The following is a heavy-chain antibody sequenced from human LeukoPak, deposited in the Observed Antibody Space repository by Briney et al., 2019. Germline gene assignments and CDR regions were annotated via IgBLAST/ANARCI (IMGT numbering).Heavy chain of an antibody. D-gene: IGHD2-2*01. V-gene: IGHV3-30*02. CDR1: GFSFSTYA. CDR2: IRYGGSNK. Sequence: PGGSLRLSCPTSGFSFSTYAMSWVRQAPGKGLEWVAFIRYGGSNKYYADSVQGRFTISRDNSKNTLYLQINSLRAEDTAVYYCAKGATKYCSSTSCYSDVWGKGTTVTVSS. J-gene: IGHJ6*04. CDR3: AKGATKYCSSTSCYSDV.